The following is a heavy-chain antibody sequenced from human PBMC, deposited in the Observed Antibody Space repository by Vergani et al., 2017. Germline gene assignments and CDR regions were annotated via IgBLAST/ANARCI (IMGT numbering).Heavy chain of an antibody. CDR3: ARQGYCSSTSCYGYYYYYGMDV. V-gene: IGHV1-69*02. CDR2: SIPILGIA. CDR1: GGTFSSYT. Sequence: QVQLVQSGAEVKKPGSSVKVSCKASGGTFSSYTISWVRQAPGQGLEWMGRSIPILGIANYAQKFQGRVTITADKSTSTAYMELSSLRSEDTAVYYCARQGYCSSTSCYGYYYYYGMDVWGQGTTVTVSS. J-gene: IGHJ6*02. D-gene: IGHD2-2*01.